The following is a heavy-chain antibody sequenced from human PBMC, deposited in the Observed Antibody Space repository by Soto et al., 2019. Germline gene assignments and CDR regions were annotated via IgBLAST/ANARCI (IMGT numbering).Heavy chain of an antibody. D-gene: IGHD6-6*01. CDR3: ARAGGYSSSSFDY. Sequence: GGSLRLSCAASGFTFSSYSMNWVRQAPGKGLEWVSSISSSSSYIYYADSVKGRFTISRDNAKNSLYLQMNSLIAEDTAVYYCARAGGYSSSSFDYWGQGTLVTVSS. V-gene: IGHV3-21*01. CDR1: GFTFSSYS. J-gene: IGHJ4*02. CDR2: ISSSSSYI.